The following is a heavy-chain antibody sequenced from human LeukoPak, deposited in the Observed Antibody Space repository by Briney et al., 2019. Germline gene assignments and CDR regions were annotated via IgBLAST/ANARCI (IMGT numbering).Heavy chain of an antibody. CDR3: ARDSWQLAVIDY. V-gene: IGHV3-66*01. Sequence: PGGSLRLSCAASGFTVSSNYMSWVRQAPGKGLEWVSVIYSGGSTYYTDSVKGRFTISRDNSKNTLYLQMNSLRAEDTAVYYCARDSWQLAVIDYWGQGTPVTVSS. J-gene: IGHJ4*02. CDR2: IYSGGST. CDR1: GFTVSSNY. D-gene: IGHD6-6*01.